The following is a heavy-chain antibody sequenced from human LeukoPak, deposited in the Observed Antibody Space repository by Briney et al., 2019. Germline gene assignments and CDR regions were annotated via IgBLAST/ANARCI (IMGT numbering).Heavy chain of an antibody. D-gene: IGHD1-1*01. Sequence: GGSLRLSCAASGFTFSSYAMSWVRQAPAKGLEWVAAISGSGGSTYYADSVKGRFTISSDNSKNTMSLQMNSLRAEDTAVYYCAKSEGYTWALYFDYWGQGTLVTVSS. J-gene: IGHJ4*02. CDR2: ISGSGGST. CDR1: GFTFSSYA. CDR3: AKSEGYTWALYFDY. V-gene: IGHV3-23*01.